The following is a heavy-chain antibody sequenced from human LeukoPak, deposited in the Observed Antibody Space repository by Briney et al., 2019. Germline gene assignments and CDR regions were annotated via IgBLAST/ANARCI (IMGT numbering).Heavy chain of an antibody. V-gene: IGHV3-48*02. D-gene: IGHD3-10*01. CDR3: AKEVRESAWYYFDY. J-gene: IGHJ4*02. CDR1: GFTFSTYN. Sequence: GGSLRLSCAASGFTFSTYNINWVRQAPGKGLEWVSYISGSSTTMYYADSVKGRLTVSRDNAKNSLYLQMNSLRDEDTAVYYCAKEVRESAWYYFDYWGQGTLVTVSS. CDR2: ISGSSTTM.